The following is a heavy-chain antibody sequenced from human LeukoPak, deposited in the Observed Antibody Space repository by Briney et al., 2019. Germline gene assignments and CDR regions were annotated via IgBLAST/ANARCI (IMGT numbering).Heavy chain of an antibody. J-gene: IGHJ4*02. D-gene: IGHD6-13*01. CDR1: GFTFSSYS. CDR3: ARVWSPPYTSSWPDYFDY. V-gene: IGHV3-21*01. Sequence: GGSLRLSCAASGFTFSSYSMNWVRQAPGKGLEWVSSISSSSSYIYYGDSVKGRFTISRDNAKNSLYLQMNSLRAEDTAVYYCARVWSPPYTSSWPDYFDYWGQGTLVTVSS. CDR2: ISSSSSYI.